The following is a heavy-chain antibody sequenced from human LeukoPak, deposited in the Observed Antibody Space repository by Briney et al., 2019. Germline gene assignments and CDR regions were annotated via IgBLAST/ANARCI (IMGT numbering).Heavy chain of an antibody. V-gene: IGHV3-74*01. CDR3: ARDGFLEWLTPYYYYMDV. CDR2: INTDGSST. Sequence: GGSLRLSCAASGFTFSNAWMSWVRQAPGKGLVWVSRINTDGSSTSYADSVKGRFTISRDNAKNTLYLQMNSLRAEDTAVYYCARDGFLEWLTPYYYYMDVWGKGTTVTVSS. J-gene: IGHJ6*03. D-gene: IGHD3-3*01. CDR1: GFTFSNAW.